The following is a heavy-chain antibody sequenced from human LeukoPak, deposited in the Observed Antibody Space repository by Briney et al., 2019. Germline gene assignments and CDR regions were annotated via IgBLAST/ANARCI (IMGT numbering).Heavy chain of an antibody. V-gene: IGHV3-9*01. CDR3: ANESGDFWSGYYTGRDYYYGMDV. CDR2: ISWNSGSI. J-gene: IGHJ6*02. D-gene: IGHD3-3*01. Sequence: GRSLRLSCAASGFTFDDYAMHWVRQAPGKGLEWVSGISWNSGSIGYADSVKGRFTISRDNAKNSLYLQMNSLRAEDTALYYCANESGDFWSGYYTGRDYYYGMDVWGQGTTVTVSS. CDR1: GFTFDDYA.